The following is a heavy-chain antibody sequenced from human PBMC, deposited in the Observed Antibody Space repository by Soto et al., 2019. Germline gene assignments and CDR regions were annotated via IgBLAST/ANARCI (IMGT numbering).Heavy chain of an antibody. CDR2: ITSKTGDQ. V-gene: IGHV3-21*06. D-gene: IGHD3-22*01. CDR1: GFTCNKYS. Sequence: EVRLVESGGGLVKPGGCLRLSCAASGFTCNKYSMNWVRQAPGKGLEWVSSITSKTGDQYYADSVKGRFIISRDNTKNSLSLQVTSLRDEDTAVYYCARDLMPNDRGLGDLAYWGQGTLVTVSS. J-gene: IGHJ4*02. CDR3: ARDLMPNDRGLGDLAY.